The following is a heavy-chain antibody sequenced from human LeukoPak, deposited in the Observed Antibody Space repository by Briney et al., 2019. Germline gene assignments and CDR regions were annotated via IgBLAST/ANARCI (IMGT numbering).Heavy chain of an antibody. V-gene: IGHV3-74*01. D-gene: IGHD5-18*01. CDR3: AKEDKYGYDYFDY. CDR1: GFIFSSFW. CDR2: INSDGSTT. Sequence: GGSLRLSCAASGFIFSSFWMHWVRQAPGKGLVWVSRINSDGSTTSYADSVKGRFTISRDNAKNTLYLQMNSLRAEDTAVYYCAKEDKYGYDYFDYWGQGTLVT. J-gene: IGHJ4*02.